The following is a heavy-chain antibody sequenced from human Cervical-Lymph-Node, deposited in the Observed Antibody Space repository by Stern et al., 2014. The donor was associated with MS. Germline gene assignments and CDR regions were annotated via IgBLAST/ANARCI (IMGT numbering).Heavy chain of an antibody. CDR2: TNWQGAAT. D-gene: IGHD1-26*01. CDR3: ARESGSYSSASAFDV. V-gene: IGHV3-20*01. Sequence: AQLPQSGANLPPPPAPLRLPCPTSGSPFDHYSIHWVRQPPGKGLEWVSGTNWQGAATGYADSVKGRFTISRDNAKKSLYLQMNSLRAEDTAIYHCARESGSYSSASAFDVWGQGTMVIVSS. J-gene: IGHJ3*01. CDR1: GSPFDHYS.